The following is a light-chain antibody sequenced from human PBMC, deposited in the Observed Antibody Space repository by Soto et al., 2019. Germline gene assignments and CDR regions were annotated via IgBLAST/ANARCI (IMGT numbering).Light chain of an antibody. V-gene: IGKV3-20*01. J-gene: IGKJ3*01. Sequence: EIVLTQSPGTLALSPGERATLSCRASQSVSSNYLTWYQQKRGQAPRLLIHGASSRATGIPDRFSGSGSGADFTLTIIRLEPEDFEVYYYEQYGSAPFTFVSGTKVGIK. CDR1: QSVSSNY. CDR2: GAS. CDR3: EQYGSAPFT.